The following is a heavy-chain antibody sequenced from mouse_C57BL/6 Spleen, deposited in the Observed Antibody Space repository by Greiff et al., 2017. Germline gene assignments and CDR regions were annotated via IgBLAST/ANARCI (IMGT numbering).Heavy chain of an antibody. J-gene: IGHJ2*01. D-gene: IGHD2-5*01. V-gene: IGHV1-15*01. Sequence: VRLQQSGAELVRPGASVTLSCKASGYTFTDYEMHWVKQTPVHGLGWIGAIDPETGGTAYNQKFKGKAILTADKSTSTAYMELRILTSEYSAVYYCTRGGYSNCADYWGQGTTLTVSA. CDR3: TRGGYSNCADY. CDR1: GYTFTDYE. CDR2: IDPETGGT.